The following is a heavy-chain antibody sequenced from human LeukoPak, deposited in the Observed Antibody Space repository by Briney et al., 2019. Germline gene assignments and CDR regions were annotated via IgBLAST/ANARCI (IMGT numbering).Heavy chain of an antibody. J-gene: IGHJ6*03. V-gene: IGHV1-18*01. CDR3: ARGGYSYGTHYYYYYMDV. CDR1: GYTFTSYG. D-gene: IGHD5-18*01. Sequence: ASVKVSCKASGYTFTSYGISWVRQAPGQGLEWMGWISAYNGNTNYAQKLQGRVTMTTDTSTSTAYMELRSLRSDDTAVYYCARGGYSYGTHYYYYYMDVWGKGTTVTISS. CDR2: ISAYNGNT.